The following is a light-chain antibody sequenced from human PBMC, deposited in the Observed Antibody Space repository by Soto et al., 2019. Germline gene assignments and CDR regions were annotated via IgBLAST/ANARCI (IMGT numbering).Light chain of an antibody. V-gene: IGLV2-8*01. CDR1: SSDIGTYNY. Sequence: QSALTQPPSASGSPGQSVTISCTGTSSDIGTYNYVSWHQHHPGRPPKLMISKVNKRPSGVPDRFSGSKSGNTASLTISGLQAEDDADYYCGAYAGIDYYVFGSGTKLTVL. CDR2: KVN. J-gene: IGLJ1*01. CDR3: GAYAGIDYYV.